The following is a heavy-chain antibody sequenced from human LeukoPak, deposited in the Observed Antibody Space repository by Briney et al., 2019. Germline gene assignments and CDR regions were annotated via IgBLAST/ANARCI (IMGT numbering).Heavy chain of an antibody. CDR2: ISYDGSNK. Sequence: GRSLRLSCAASGFTFSSYAMHWVRQAPGKGLEWVAVISYDGSNKYFADSVKGRFTISRDNSKNTLYLQMNGLRAEDTAVYYCAKDGCPITSCHVLVDPWGQGTLVTVSS. V-gene: IGHV3-30*18. CDR1: GFTFSSYA. CDR3: AKDGCPITSCHVLVDP. J-gene: IGHJ5*02. D-gene: IGHD2-2*01.